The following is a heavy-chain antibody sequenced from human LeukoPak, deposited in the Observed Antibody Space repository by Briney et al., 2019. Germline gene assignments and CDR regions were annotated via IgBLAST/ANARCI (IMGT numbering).Heavy chain of an antibody. CDR2: INPNSGGT. CDR3: ASIPLLWFGNNWSDP. D-gene: IGHD3-10*01. J-gene: IGHJ5*02. CDR1: GYTFTGYY. Sequence: ASVKVSCKASGYTFTGYYMHWVRQAPGQGLEWMGRINPNSGGTNYAQKFQGRVTMTRDTSISTAYMELSRLRSDDTAVYYCASIPLLWFGNNWSDPWGQGTLVTVSS. V-gene: IGHV1-2*06.